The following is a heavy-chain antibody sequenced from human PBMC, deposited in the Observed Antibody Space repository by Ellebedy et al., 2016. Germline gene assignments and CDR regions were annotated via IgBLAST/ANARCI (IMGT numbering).Heavy chain of an antibody. Sequence: GESLKISXAASGFTFSSYAMSWVRQAPGKGLEWVSAISGSGGSTYYADSVKGRFTISRDNSKNTLYLQMNSLRAEDTAVYYCARDPLWFGELLYFDYWGQGTLVTVSS. CDR2: ISGSGGST. D-gene: IGHD3-10*01. CDR3: ARDPLWFGELLYFDY. CDR1: GFTFSSYA. V-gene: IGHV3-23*01. J-gene: IGHJ4*02.